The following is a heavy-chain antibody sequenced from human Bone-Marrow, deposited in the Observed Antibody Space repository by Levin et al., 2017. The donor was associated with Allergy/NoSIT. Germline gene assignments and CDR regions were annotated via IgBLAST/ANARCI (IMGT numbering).Heavy chain of an antibody. CDR3: AKIVGKNLFSLRFWRGSVYYFDN. J-gene: IGHJ4*02. D-gene: IGHD2-21*01. CDR2: ISVTGSST. Sequence: SCGGSGFTFSTSAVTWVRQAPGRGLEWVAAISVTGSSTHYADSVRGRFTISRDSSQSTVYLQMNNLRAEDTAVYYCAKIVGKNLFSLRFWRGSVYYFDNWGQGTLVTVSS. V-gene: IGHV3-23*01. CDR1: GFTFSTSA.